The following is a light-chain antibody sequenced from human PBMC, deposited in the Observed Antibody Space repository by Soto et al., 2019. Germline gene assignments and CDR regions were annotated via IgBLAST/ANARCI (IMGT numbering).Light chain of an antibody. V-gene: IGLV2-18*02. J-gene: IGLJ1*01. CDR3: QSYDSSLSGYV. CDR2: DDS. CDR1: SSDVGSYNR. Sequence: QSVLTQPPSVSGSPGQSVTISCTGTSSDVGSYNRVSWYQQPPGTAPKLLIYDDSNRPSGVPDRFSGSKSGTSASLAITGLQAEDEADYYCQSYDSSLSGYVFGTGTKVTVL.